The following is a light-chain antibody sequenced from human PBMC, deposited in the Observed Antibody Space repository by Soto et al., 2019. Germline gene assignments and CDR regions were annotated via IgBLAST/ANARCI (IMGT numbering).Light chain of an antibody. Sequence: EIVVTQSPGTPSLSPGERATLSCRASQSVSSNLAWYQQKPGQAPRLLIYGASTRATGIPARFSGSGSGTEFTLTISSLQSEDFAVYYCQQYNNWLITFGQGTRLEIK. CDR3: QQYNNWLIT. J-gene: IGKJ5*01. CDR2: GAS. V-gene: IGKV3-15*01. CDR1: QSVSSN.